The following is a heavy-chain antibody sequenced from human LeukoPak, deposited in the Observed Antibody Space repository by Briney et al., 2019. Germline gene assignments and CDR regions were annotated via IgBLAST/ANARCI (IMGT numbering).Heavy chain of an antibody. Sequence: PGRSLRLSCAASGFTFSSYGMHWVRQAPGKGLEWVAVISYDGSNKYYADSVKGRFTISRDNSKNTLYLQMNSLRAEDTAMYYCARGDGYNYFDYWGQGTLVTVSS. D-gene: IGHD5-24*01. CDR2: ISYDGSNK. V-gene: IGHV3-30*03. CDR3: ARGDGYNYFDY. CDR1: GFTFSSYG. J-gene: IGHJ4*02.